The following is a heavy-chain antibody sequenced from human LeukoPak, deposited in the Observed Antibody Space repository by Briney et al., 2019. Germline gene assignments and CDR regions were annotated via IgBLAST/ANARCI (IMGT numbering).Heavy chain of an antibody. Sequence: YYSGSTYYNPSLKSRVTISVDTSKNQFSLKLSSVTAADTAVYYCARDRRVLSMVRGVIPYWGQGTLVTVSS. D-gene: IGHD3-10*01. CDR2: YYSGST. J-gene: IGHJ4*02. V-gene: IGHV4-39*07. CDR3: ARDRRVLSMVRGVIPY.